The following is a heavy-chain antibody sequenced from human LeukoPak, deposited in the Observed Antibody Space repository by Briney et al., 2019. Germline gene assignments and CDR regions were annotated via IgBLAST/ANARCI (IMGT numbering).Heavy chain of an antibody. Sequence: GGSLRLSCAASGFTFSSYWMSWVRQAPGKGLEWVANIKQDGSEKYYVDSVKGRFTISRDNAKNSLYLPMSSLRAGDTAVYYCARIKAAAGTFDPWGQGTLVTVSS. J-gene: IGHJ5*02. V-gene: IGHV3-7*01. CDR3: ARIKAAAGTFDP. D-gene: IGHD6-13*01. CDR1: GFTFSSYW. CDR2: IKQDGSEK.